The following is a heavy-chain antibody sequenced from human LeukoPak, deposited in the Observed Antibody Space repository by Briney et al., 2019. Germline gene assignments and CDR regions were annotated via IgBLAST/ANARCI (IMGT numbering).Heavy chain of an antibody. Sequence: SVKVSCKASGGTFSSYAISWVRQAPGQGLEWMGRIIPILGIANYAQKFQGRVTITADKSTSTAYMELSSLRSEDTAVYYCAMLVATTEYYFDYWGQGTPLTVSS. CDR3: AMLVATTEYYFDY. CDR1: GGTFSSYA. CDR2: IIPILGIA. V-gene: IGHV1-69*04. D-gene: IGHD5-12*01. J-gene: IGHJ4*02.